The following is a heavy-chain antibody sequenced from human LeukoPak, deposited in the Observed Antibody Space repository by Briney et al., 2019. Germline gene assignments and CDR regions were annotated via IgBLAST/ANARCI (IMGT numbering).Heavy chain of an antibody. D-gene: IGHD3-10*01. CDR2: ISGSGGST. CDR1: GFTFSSYG. V-gene: IGHV3-23*01. CDR3: AKSRDSEYYFDY. J-gene: IGHJ4*02. Sequence: GGSLRLSCAASGFTFSSYGMSWVRQAPGKGLEWVSAISGSGGSTYYAGSVKGRFTISRDNSKNTLYLQMNSLRAEDTAVYYCAKSRDSEYYFDYWGQGTLVTVSS.